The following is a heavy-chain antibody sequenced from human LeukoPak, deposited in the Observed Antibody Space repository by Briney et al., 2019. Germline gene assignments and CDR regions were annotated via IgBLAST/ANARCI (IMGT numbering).Heavy chain of an antibody. J-gene: IGHJ5*02. D-gene: IGHD6-13*01. CDR3: ARGDRGTAAGNNWFNP. CDR2: TSYDGNEK. CDR1: GFTFSSYG. V-gene: IGHV3-30*03. Sequence: PGGSLRLSCAASGFTFSSYGMHWVRQTPGKGLEWVAVTSYDGNEKYQVDSAKGRFTISRDNSKNTLYLQMNSLRVEDTAVYYCARGDRGTAAGNNWFNPWGQGTLVTVSS.